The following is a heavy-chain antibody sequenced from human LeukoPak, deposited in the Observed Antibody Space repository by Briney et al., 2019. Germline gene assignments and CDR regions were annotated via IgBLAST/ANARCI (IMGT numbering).Heavy chain of an antibody. V-gene: IGHV3-30*02. D-gene: IGHD4-17*01. CDR3: ARDGRATVTSPPRFVYYYYMDV. CDR1: GFTFSSYS. CDR2: IRYDGSNK. J-gene: IGHJ6*03. Sequence: GGSLRLSCAASGFTFSSYSMNWVRQAPGKGLEWVAFIRYDGSNKYYADSVKGRFTISRDNSKNTLYLQMNSLRAEDTAVYYCARDGRATVTSPPRFVYYYYMDVWGKGTTVTVSS.